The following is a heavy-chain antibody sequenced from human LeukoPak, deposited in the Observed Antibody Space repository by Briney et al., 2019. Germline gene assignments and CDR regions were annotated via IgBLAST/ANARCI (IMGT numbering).Heavy chain of an antibody. Sequence: SETLSLTCAVSGYSISSGYYWGWIRQPPGKGLEWIGSIYHSGSTYYNPSLKSRVTISVDTSKNQFSLKLSSVTAVDTAVYYCARREGDSSGYFDAFDIWGQGTMVTVSS. CDR3: ARREGDSSGYFDAFDI. CDR1: GYSISSGYY. V-gene: IGHV4-38-2*01. CDR2: IYHSGST. D-gene: IGHD3-22*01. J-gene: IGHJ3*02.